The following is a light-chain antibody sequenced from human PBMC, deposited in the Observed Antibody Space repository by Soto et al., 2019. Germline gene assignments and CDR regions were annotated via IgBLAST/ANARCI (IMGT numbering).Light chain of an antibody. CDR2: DAS. J-gene: IGKJ1*01. V-gene: IGKV1-5*01. CDR3: QQYNSYWT. CDR1: QSITNW. Sequence: DIQMTQTPSTLSASVGDRVTITCRASQSITNWLAWYQQKPGKAPKVLIYDASILESGVPSRFSGSGSGTEFTLTISSLQPDDFATYYCQQYNSYWTFGQGTKV.